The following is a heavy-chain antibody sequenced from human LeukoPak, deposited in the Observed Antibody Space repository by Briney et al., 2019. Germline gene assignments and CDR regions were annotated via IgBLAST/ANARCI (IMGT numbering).Heavy chain of an antibody. CDR1: GDSTSSSSYY. J-gene: IGHJ4*02. D-gene: IGHD3-22*01. CDR3: ARVYHTHDDYDGSGAFDY. V-gene: IGHV4-39*07. Sequence: SETLSLTCTVSGDSTSSSSYYWGWLRQPPGKGLEWIGSIYYSGSTYYNPSLKSRVTISVDTSKNQFSLKLSSVTAADTAVYYCARVYHTHDDYDGSGAFDYWGQGTLVTVSS. CDR2: IYYSGST.